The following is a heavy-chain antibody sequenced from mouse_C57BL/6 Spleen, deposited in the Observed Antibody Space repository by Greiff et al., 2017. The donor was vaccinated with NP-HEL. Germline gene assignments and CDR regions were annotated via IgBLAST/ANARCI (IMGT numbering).Heavy chain of an antibody. CDR1: GFNIKDDY. Sequence: EVQLQQSGAELVRPGASVKLSCTASGFNIKDDYMHWVKQRPEQGLEWIGWIDPENGDTEYASKFQGKATITADTSSNTAYLQLSSLTSEDTAVYYCTGDSNYFDYWGQGTTLTVSS. D-gene: IGHD2-5*01. CDR2: IDPENGDT. CDR3: TGDSNYFDY. V-gene: IGHV14-4*01. J-gene: IGHJ2*01.